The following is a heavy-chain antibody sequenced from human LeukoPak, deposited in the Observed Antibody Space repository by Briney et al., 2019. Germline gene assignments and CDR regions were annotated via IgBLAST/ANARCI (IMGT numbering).Heavy chain of an antibody. V-gene: IGHV3-53*01. CDR1: GLTVSSNY. J-gene: IGHJ4*02. D-gene: IGHD3-10*01. CDR3: ARGPGYYFGSGSFYPLDY. Sequence: PGGSLRLSCTLSGLTVSSNYMSWVRQAPGKGLEWVSVIYSDGGTYCADSVKGRFTISRDNSKNTLFFQMNSLRAEDTAVYYCARGPGYYFGSGSFYPLDYWGQGTLVTVSS. CDR2: IYSDGGT.